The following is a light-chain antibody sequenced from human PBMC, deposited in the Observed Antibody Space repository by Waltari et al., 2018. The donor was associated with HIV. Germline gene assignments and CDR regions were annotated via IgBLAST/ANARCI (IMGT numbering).Light chain of an antibody. J-gene: IGLJ3*02. CDR1: SSNIGSNT. V-gene: IGLV1-44*01. CDR2: HNK. Sequence: QSVLTQPPSASGTAGQRVTISCSGTSSNIGSNTVNWYQQLPGTAPKLLIYHNKRRPAGFPDRFSGSKSGTAASLAISGLQSEDEADYYCAAWDDSVNGLVFGGGTKLTV. CDR3: AAWDDSVNGLV.